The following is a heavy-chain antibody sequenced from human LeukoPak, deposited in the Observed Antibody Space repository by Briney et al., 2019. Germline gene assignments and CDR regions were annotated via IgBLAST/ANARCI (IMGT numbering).Heavy chain of an antibody. CDR1: GYTFTSYY. CDR2: INPSGGST. CDR3: ARTISLVRGADWFDP. Sequence: GASVKVSCKASGYTFTSYYMHWVRQAPGQGPEWMGIINPSGGSTSYAQKFQGRVTMTRDTSTSTVYMELSSLRSEDTAVYYCARTISLVRGADWFDPWGQGTLVTVSS. J-gene: IGHJ5*02. D-gene: IGHD3-10*01. V-gene: IGHV1-46*01.